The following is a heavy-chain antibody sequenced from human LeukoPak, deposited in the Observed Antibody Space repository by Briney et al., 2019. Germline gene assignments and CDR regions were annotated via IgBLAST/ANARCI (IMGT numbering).Heavy chain of an antibody. CDR1: GFIFNNYA. Sequence: GGSLRLSCAASGFIFNNYAMNWVRQAPGKGLEWVSGISGSGDNTFYADSVKGRFTISRDNSKNTLDLQMNSLRAEDTAMYYCAKSRSSSVSCYNYWGQGTLVTVSS. CDR2: ISGSGDNT. CDR3: AKSRSSSVSCYNY. D-gene: IGHD2-2*02. J-gene: IGHJ4*02. V-gene: IGHV3-23*01.